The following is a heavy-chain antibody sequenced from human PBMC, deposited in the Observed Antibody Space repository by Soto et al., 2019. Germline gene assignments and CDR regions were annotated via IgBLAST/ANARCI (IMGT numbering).Heavy chain of an antibody. CDR2: IYYSGST. CDR3: ASDRDLYDSSGFVYYGMDV. V-gene: IGHV4-59*01. Sequence: SETLSLTCTVSGGSISSYYWSWIRQPPGKGLEWVGYIYYSGSTNYNPSLKSRVTISVDTSKNQFSLKLSSVTAADTAVYYCASDRDLYDSSGFVYYGMDVWGQGTTVTVSS. J-gene: IGHJ6*02. D-gene: IGHD3-22*01. CDR1: GGSISSYY.